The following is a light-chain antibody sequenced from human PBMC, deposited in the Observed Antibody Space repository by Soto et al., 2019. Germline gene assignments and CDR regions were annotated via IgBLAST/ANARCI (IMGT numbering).Light chain of an antibody. V-gene: IGKV1-33*01. CDR2: AAS. J-gene: IGKJ3*01. Sequence: DLRMTQSPSSLSAFIGDRVTITCQASQDIVNSLNWYQQKPGKAPKLLIYAASSLETGVPSKFSGRGSGTDFSFTIFSLQPEDVATYYCQHYDSLPPTFGPGTKVDIK. CDR3: QHYDSLPPT. CDR1: QDIVNS.